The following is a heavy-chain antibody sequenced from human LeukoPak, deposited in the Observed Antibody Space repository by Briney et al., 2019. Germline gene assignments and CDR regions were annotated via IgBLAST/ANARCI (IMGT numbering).Heavy chain of an antibody. CDR2: ISYDGSNK. V-gene: IGHV3-30*04. Sequence: GRSLRLSCAASGFTFSSYAMHWVRQAPGKGLEWVAVISYDGSNKYYADSVKGRSTISRDNSKNTPYLQMNSLRAEDTAVYYCARKYYYDSSGYYPFDYWGQGTLITVSS. D-gene: IGHD3-22*01. CDR1: GFTFSSYA. J-gene: IGHJ4*02. CDR3: ARKYYYDSSGYYPFDY.